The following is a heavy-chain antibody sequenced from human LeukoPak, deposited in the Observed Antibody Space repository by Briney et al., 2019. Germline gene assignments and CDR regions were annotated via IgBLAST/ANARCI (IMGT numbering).Heavy chain of an antibody. CDR2: IIPILGIA. J-gene: IGHJ6*02. CDR1: GGTFSSYA. V-gene: IGHV1-69*04. Sequence: SVKVSCKASGGTFSSYAISWVRQAPGQGLEWMGRIIPILGIANYAQKFQGRVTITADKSTSTAYMELSSLRSEDTAVYYCARVVVVPAGRDYGMDVWGQGTTVTVSS. D-gene: IGHD2-2*01. CDR3: ARVVVVPAGRDYGMDV.